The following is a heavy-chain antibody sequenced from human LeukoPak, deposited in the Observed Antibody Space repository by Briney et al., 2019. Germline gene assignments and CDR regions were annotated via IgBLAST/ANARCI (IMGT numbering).Heavy chain of an antibody. V-gene: IGHV4-59*01. CDR2: IYYSGST. CDR3: ARVTREVRGVTDYYFDY. J-gene: IGHJ4*02. D-gene: IGHD3-10*01. CDR1: GGSISSYY. Sequence: SETLSLTCTVSGGSISSYYWSRIRQPPGKGLEWIGYIYYSGSTNYNPSLKSRVTISVDTSKNQFSLKLSSVTAADTAVYYCARVTREVRGVTDYYFDYWGQGTLVTVSS.